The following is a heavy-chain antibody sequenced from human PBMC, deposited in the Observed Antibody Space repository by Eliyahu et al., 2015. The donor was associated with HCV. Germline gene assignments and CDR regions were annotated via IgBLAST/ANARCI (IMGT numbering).Heavy chain of an antibody. V-gene: IGHV3-7*01. Sequence: EVQLVESGGGLVQPGGSLXLSCAASGFTFSSFWMTWVRQPPGKGLGWVATIKQDGSDKRYVDSVKGRFTISRDNAKNSLFLQINSLRAEDTAVYYCARYARSSDYWGQGTLVTVSS. J-gene: IGHJ4*02. CDR3: ARYARSSDY. CDR1: GFTFSSFW. CDR2: IKQDGSDK. D-gene: IGHD2-2*01.